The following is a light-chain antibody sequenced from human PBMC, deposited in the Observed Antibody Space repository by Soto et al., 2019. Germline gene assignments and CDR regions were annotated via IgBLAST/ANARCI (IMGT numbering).Light chain of an antibody. CDR1: SSNIGAGYD. J-gene: IGLJ1*01. Sequence: QSVLTQTPSVSGAPGQRVTISCTGRSSNIGAGYDVHWYQHLPGTATKLLIYGTTNRPSGVPDRFSGSKSGISASLAITGLQAEDEADYYCHSYDSSLSDSVFGDATKVTV. V-gene: IGLV1-40*01. CDR2: GTT. CDR3: HSYDSSLSDSV.